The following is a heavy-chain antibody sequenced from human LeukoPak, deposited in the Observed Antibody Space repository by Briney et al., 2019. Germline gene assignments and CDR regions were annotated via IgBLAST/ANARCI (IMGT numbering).Heavy chain of an antibody. J-gene: IGHJ6*02. V-gene: IGHV1-8*01. Sequence: ASVKVSCKASGYTFTSYDINWVRQATGQGLEWMGWMNPNSGNTGYAQKFQGRVTMTRNTSISTAYMELSSLRSEDTAAYYCARGLIVGATQYYYGMDVWGQGTTVTVSS. D-gene: IGHD1-26*01. CDR1: GYTFTSYD. CDR3: ARGLIVGATQYYYGMDV. CDR2: MNPNSGNT.